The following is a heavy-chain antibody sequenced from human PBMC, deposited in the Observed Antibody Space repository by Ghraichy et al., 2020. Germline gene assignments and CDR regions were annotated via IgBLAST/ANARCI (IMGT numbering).Heavy chain of an antibody. CDR2: IDRSGDII. D-gene: IGHD3-22*01. CDR1: GFTFSSYA. J-gene: IGHJ4*02. CDR3: AKGYSGTFYYDNSGFDY. V-gene: IGHV3-23*01. Sequence: GGSLRLSCAASGFTFSSYAMSWVRQAPGKGLEWVSAIDRSGDIIHHADSVKGRFTISRDNSKNTVNLHMNTLRGEDTAVYYCAKGYSGTFYYDNSGFDYWGQGTLVTVSS.